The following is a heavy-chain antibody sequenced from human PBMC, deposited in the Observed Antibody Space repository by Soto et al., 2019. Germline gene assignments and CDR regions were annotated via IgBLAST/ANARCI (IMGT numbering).Heavy chain of an antibody. J-gene: IGHJ4*02. D-gene: IGHD6-19*01. V-gene: IGHV3-30-3*01. CDR1: GFTFSSYA. Sequence: PGGSLRLSCAASGFTFSSYAMHWVRQAPGKGLEWVAVISYDGSNKYYADSAKGRFTISRDNSKNTLYLQMNSLRAEDTAVYYCARDFGWYSSGWEFDYWGQGTLVTVSS. CDR2: ISYDGSNK. CDR3: ARDFGWYSSGWEFDY.